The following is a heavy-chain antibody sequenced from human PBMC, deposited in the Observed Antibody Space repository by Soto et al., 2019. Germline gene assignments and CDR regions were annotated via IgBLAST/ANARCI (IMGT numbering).Heavy chain of an antibody. J-gene: IGHJ4*02. Sequence: QVQLVQSGSEVKKPGASVKVSCKASGYTFPSYAMHWVRQAPGQRLEWMGGITAGNGNTKYSQKFQGRVTITRDTSASTAYMERSSVRSEDTAVYYCAGNQMDYDILTVYYMGYYFDYWGQGTLGTVSS. CDR1: GYTFPSYA. D-gene: IGHD3-9*01. CDR2: ITAGNGNT. CDR3: AGNQMDYDILTVYYMGYYFDY. V-gene: IGHV1-3*01.